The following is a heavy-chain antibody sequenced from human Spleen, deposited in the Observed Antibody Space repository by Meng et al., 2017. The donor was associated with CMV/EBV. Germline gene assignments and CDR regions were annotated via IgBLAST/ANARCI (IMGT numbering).Heavy chain of an antibody. J-gene: IGHJ4*02. CDR2: ISGGGSTI. CDR3: ARKNYGDYGGGFDY. V-gene: IGHV3-11*01. Sequence: SGFTFSDYYMGWIRQAPGKGLECVSYISGGGSTISYADSVKGRFTISRDNAKNSLYLQMNSLRAEDTAVYYCARKNYGDYGGGFDYWGQGTLVTVSS. D-gene: IGHD4-17*01. CDR1: GFTFSDYY.